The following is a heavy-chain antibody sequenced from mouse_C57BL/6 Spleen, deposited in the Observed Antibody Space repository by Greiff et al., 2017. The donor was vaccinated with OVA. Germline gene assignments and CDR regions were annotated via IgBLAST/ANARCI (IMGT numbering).Heavy chain of an antibody. D-gene: IGHD4-1*01. V-gene: IGHV1-15*01. Sequence: QVQLQQSGAELVRPGASVTLSCKASGYTFTDYEMHWVKQTPVHGLEWIGAIDTETGGTAYNQKFNGKAILTADKSSSTAYMELRSLTSEDSAVYYCTANWDGRFAYWGQGTLVTVSA. J-gene: IGHJ3*01. CDR1: GYTFTDYE. CDR2: IDTETGGT. CDR3: TANWDGRFAY.